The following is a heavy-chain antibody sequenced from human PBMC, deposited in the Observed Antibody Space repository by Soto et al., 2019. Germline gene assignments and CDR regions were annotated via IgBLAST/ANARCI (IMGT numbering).Heavy chain of an antibody. CDR3: TRGLLPTKIRLDLPGY. J-gene: IGHJ4*02. D-gene: IGHD1-1*01. Sequence: AASVKVSCKTSGYTFSDYYMHWVRQAPGQGLEWMGWINPNNGGTRYARKFQGRVTLTRDTSVSTAYMELGSLKSDDTAIYYCTRGLLPTKIRLDLPGYWGQGTLVTVSS. V-gene: IGHV1-2*02. CDR2: INPNNGGT. CDR1: GYTFSDYY.